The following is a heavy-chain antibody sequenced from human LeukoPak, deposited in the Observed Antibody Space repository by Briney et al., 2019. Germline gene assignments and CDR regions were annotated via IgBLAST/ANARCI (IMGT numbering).Heavy chain of an antibody. J-gene: IGHJ6*02. Sequence: PSETLSLTCAVYGGSFSGYYWSWIRQPPGKGLEWIGEINHSGSTNYNPSLKSRVTISVDTSKNQFSLKLSSVTAADTAVYYCARGSVRIVVVPAAGWYYYYGMDVWGQGTTVTVSS. CDR3: ARGSVRIVVVPAAGWYYYYGMDV. D-gene: IGHD2-2*01. CDR1: GGSFSGYY. CDR2: INHSGST. V-gene: IGHV4-34*01.